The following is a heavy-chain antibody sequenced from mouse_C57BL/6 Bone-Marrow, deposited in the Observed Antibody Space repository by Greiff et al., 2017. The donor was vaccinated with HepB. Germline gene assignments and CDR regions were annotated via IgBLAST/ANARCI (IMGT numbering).Heavy chain of an antibody. V-gene: IGHV1-50*01. J-gene: IGHJ4*01. CDR3: ANYDYDGYAIDY. CDR1: GYTFTSYW. Sequence: QVQLQQSGAELVKPGASVKLSCKASGYTFTSYWMQWVKQRPGQGLEWIGEIDPSDSYTNYNQKFKGKATLTVDTSSSTAYMQLSSLTSEDSAVYYCANYDYDGYAIDYWGQGTSVTVSS. D-gene: IGHD2-4*01. CDR2: IDPSDSYT.